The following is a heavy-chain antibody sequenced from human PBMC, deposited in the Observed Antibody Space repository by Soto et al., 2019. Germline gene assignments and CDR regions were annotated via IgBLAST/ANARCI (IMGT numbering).Heavy chain of an antibody. Sequence: GGSLRLSCAVSGFTVSSNYLGWVRQAPGKGQEWVSTIYSDGRTYYADSVKGRFTISRDNSENTIYLQMNSLRAEDTAVYYCVRTTVDYWGQGTLVTVSS. J-gene: IGHJ4*02. CDR2: IYSDGRT. D-gene: IGHD4-4*01. CDR1: GFTVSSNY. CDR3: VRTTVDY. V-gene: IGHV3-53*01.